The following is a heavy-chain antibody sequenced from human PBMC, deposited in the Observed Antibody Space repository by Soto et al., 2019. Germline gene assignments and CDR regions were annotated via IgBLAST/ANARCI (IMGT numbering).Heavy chain of an antibody. CDR3: AREEDSRRGKLNS. CDR1: VYSVASYD. D-gene: IGHD6-6*01. J-gene: IGHJ4*02. CDR2: MNPNSGKT. Sequence: ASVKVSCKASVYSVASYDINWLRQASGQGLEWMGWMNPNSGKTGYAQRFQGRITMTTNASISTAYMELSSLRSEDTAVYYCAREEDSRRGKLNSWGQGTPVTVSS. V-gene: IGHV1-8*01.